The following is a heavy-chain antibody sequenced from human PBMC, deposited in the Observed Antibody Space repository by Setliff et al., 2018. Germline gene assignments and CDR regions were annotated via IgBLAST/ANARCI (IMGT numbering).Heavy chain of an antibody. CDR1: GHSIDSDSY. V-gene: IGHV4-38-2*01. J-gene: IGHJ4*02. Sequence: ASETLSLTCAVSGHSIDSDSYWGWIRQSPGKGLEWIGSLYRTANTYYNPAVRSRVTISPDTSKNQFSLKLTSVTAADTAVYYCARQSGSGSSPYFDYWGQGSLVTVSS. D-gene: IGHD3-10*01. CDR2: LYRTANT. CDR3: ARQSGSGSSPYFDY.